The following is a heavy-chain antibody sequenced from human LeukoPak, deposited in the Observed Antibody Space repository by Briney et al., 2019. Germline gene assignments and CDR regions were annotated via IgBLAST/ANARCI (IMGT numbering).Heavy chain of an antibody. CDR1: GGSISSYY. CDR3: ALWFGESIDY. CDR2: IYHSGST. D-gene: IGHD3-10*01. J-gene: IGHJ4*02. V-gene: IGHV4-59*04. Sequence: SETLSLTCTVSGGSISSYYWSWIRQPPGKGLEWIGSIYHSGSTYYNPSLKSRVTISVDTSKNQFSLKLSSVTAADTAVYYCALWFGESIDYWGQGTLVTVSS.